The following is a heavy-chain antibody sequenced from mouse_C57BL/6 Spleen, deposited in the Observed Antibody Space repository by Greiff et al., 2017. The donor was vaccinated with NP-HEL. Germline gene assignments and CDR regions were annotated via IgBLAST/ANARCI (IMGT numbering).Heavy chain of an antibody. CDR2: ISSGSSTI. J-gene: IGHJ4*01. Sequence: DVMLVESGGGLVKPGGSLKLSCAASGFTFSDYGMHWVRQAPEKGLEWVAYISSGSSTIYYADTVKGRFTISRDNAKNTLFLQMTSLRSEDTAMYYCARPYYSNYVDAMDYWGQGTSVTVSS. V-gene: IGHV5-17*01. CDR3: ARPYYSNYVDAMDY. D-gene: IGHD2-5*01. CDR1: GFTFSDYG.